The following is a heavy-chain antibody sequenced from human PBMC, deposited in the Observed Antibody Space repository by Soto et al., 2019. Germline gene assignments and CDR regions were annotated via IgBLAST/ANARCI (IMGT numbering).Heavy chain of an antibody. V-gene: IGHV3-7*05. J-gene: IGHJ4*02. CDR1: GFTFSSYW. CDR3: ASADYSSFRY. D-gene: IGHD6-6*01. CDR2: INQDESER. Sequence: EVQLVESGGGLVQPGGSLRLSCAASGFTFSSYWMTWVRQAPGKGLEWVANINQDESERYYVDAVKGRFTISRDNVKNALYLQMNSLRVGVTAVYYCASADYSSFRYWGQGSLVTVSS.